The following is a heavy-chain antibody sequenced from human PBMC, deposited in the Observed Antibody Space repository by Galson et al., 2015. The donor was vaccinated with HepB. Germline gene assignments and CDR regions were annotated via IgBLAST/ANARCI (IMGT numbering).Heavy chain of an antibody. D-gene: IGHD3-10*01. CDR2: IRSDESQK. CDR3: AKDRSGFYASGSSDY. J-gene: IGHJ4*02. V-gene: IGHV3-30*02. CDR1: GFTFSSYG. Sequence: LRLSCAASGFTFSSYGMHWVRQAPGKGLQWVAFIRSDESQKFYGDTVKGRFTISRDNFKNTLYLQLKSLTAEDTAVYYCAKDRSGFYASGSSDYWGQGTVVTVSS.